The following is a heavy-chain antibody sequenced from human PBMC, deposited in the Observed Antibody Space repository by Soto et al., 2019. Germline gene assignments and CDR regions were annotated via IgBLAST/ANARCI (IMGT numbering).Heavy chain of an antibody. J-gene: IGHJ4*02. CDR3: ARESFSASPNFFDY. CDR1: GFAFSNYE. Sequence: EVQLVESGGGLVQPGGSLRLSCAASGFAFSNYEMNWVRQAPGKGLEWVSYISLSGSTIYYADSVKGRFTISRDDAKNSLYLQMDSLRADDTAVYYCARESFSASPNFFDYGGQGTLVTVSS. D-gene: IGHD3-3*02. V-gene: IGHV3-48*03. CDR2: ISLSGSTI.